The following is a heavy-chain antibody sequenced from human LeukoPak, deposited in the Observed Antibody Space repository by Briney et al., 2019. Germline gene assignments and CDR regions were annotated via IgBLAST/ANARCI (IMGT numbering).Heavy chain of an antibody. CDR2: MNPDSGNT. Sequence: ASVKVSCKASGHTFTSYEINWVRQATGQGLEWMGWMNPDSGNTGYAQKFQGRVTMTRNPSISTAYMELSSLTSEDTAVYYCARRIAAAGVGIVYWGQGTLVTVSS. V-gene: IGHV1-8*01. D-gene: IGHD6-13*01. J-gene: IGHJ4*02. CDR1: GHTFTSYE. CDR3: ARRIAAAGVGIVY.